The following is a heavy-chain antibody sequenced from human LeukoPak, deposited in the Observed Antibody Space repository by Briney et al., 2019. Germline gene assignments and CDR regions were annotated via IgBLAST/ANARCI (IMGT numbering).Heavy chain of an antibody. V-gene: IGHV5-51*01. D-gene: IGHD1-14*01. CDR2: IRADSQI. CDR1: GYYFTDYW. J-gene: IGHJ4*02. Sequence: GESLKISCKTSGYYFTDYWIGWVRQKPGKGLEWMGIIRADSQITYSPSFQGQVTISADKSISTAYLQWSSLKASDTAIYYCARPNRGALFDYWGQGTLVTVSS. CDR3: ARPNRGALFDY.